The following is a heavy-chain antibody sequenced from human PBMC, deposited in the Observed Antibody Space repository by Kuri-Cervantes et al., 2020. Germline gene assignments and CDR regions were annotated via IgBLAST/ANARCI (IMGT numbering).Heavy chain of an antibody. Sequence: GGSLRLSCAASGFTFSSYAMHWVRQAPGKGLEWVAVISYDGSNKYYADSVKGRFTISRDNAKNSLYLQMNSLRAEDTAVYYCARDLERMLYYYYGMDVWGQGTTVTVSS. V-gene: IGHV3-30-3*01. CDR1: GFTFSSYA. CDR2: ISYDGSNK. J-gene: IGHJ6*02. D-gene: IGHD1-1*01. CDR3: ARDLERMLYYYYGMDV.